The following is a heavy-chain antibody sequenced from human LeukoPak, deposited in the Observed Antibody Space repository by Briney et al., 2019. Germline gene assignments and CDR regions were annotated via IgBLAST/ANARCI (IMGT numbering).Heavy chain of an antibody. CDR3: ARDERYDSSGYPLDY. D-gene: IGHD3-22*01. CDR2: MNPNSGNT. V-gene: IGHV1-8*02. Sequence: ASVKVSCKASGYTFTSYDINWVRQATGQGLEWMGWMNPNSGNTGYAQKFQGRVTMTRDTSISTAYMELSRLRSDDTAVYYCARDERYDSSGYPLDYWGQGTLVTVSS. CDR1: GYTFTSYD. J-gene: IGHJ4*02.